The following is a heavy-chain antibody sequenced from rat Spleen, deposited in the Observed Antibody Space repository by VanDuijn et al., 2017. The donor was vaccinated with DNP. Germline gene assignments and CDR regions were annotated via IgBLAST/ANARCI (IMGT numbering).Heavy chain of an antibody. V-gene: IGHV2-41*01. D-gene: IGHD5-1*01. Sequence: QVQLRESGPGLVQPSQTLSLACTVSGFSLTNHHVHWVRQPPGKDLEWMGVIWNTGGTQYNSALKTRLSISKDTSKSQVFLKMNSLQTEDTATYYCARDRLGAMDAWGQGTSVTVSS. J-gene: IGHJ4*01. CDR1: GFSLTNHH. CDR2: IWNTGGT. CDR3: ARDRLGAMDA.